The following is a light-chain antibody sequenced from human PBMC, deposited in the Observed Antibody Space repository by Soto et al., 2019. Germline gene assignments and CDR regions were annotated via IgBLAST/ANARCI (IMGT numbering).Light chain of an antibody. CDR2: AAS. V-gene: IGKV1-27*01. J-gene: IGKJ1*01. Sequence: DIPMTQSPSSLSASLGDRVTITCRASQGIKRYVAWYQQKPGKVPKLLIYAASSLQSGVPSRFSGSGSGTDFTLTIRSLQPEDVATYYCQKYDTVPWAFGQGTRVDIK. CDR1: QGIKRY. CDR3: QKYDTVPWA.